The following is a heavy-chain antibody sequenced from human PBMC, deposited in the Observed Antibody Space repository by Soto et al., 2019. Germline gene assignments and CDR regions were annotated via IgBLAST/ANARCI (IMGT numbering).Heavy chain of an antibody. Sequence: QVQLVQSGAEVQNPGSSVKVSCKASGGPFSSYAISWVRQAPGQGLEWMGGIIPIFGTANYAQKFQGRVTITADESTSTAYMELSSLRSEDTAVYYCASEEGDGGNPGGYWGQGTLVTVSS. CDR1: GGPFSSYA. V-gene: IGHV1-69*01. CDR3: ASEEGDGGNPGGY. CDR2: IIPIFGTA. J-gene: IGHJ4*02. D-gene: IGHD2-15*01.